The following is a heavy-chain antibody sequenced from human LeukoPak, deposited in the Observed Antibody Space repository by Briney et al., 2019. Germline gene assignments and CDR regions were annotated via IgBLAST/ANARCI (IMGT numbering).Heavy chain of an antibody. J-gene: IGHJ6*03. V-gene: IGHV3-30*02. CDR2: IWYDGSNK. D-gene: IGHD2-2*01. CDR1: GFTFSSYG. CDR3: AKQTPPYCSSTSCPLGMDV. Sequence: GGSLRLSCAASGFTFSSYGMHWVRQAPGKGLEWVAFIWYDGSNKYYADSVKGRFTISRDNSKNTLYLQMNSLRAEDTAVYYCAKQTPPYCSSTSCPLGMDVWGKGTTVTISS.